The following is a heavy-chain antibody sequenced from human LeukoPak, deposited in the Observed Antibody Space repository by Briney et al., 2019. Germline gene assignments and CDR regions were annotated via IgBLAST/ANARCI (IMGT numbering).Heavy chain of an antibody. CDR1: GYTFTSYY. J-gene: IGHJ4*02. CDR2: INPSGGST. V-gene: IGHV1-46*01. CDR3: VKDYNYVIDY. Sequence: ASVKVSCKASGYTFTSYYMHWVRQAPGQGLEWMGIINPSGGSTSYAQKFQGRVTMTRDMSTSTVYMELSSLRSEDTAVYYCVKDYNYVIDYWGQGTLVTVSS. D-gene: IGHD5-24*01.